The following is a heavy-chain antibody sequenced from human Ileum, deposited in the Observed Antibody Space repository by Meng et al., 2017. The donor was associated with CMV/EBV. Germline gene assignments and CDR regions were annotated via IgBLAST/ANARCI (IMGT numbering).Heavy chain of an antibody. D-gene: IGHD1-26*01. CDR3: ALGPGASTREGFDY. V-gene: IGHV4-4*07. Sequence: GMGPGNPPVTCPAPGVSSCGQVKYCSWTGTRPATGMGLDWFGRFYSSATYNYSPYLDSRVTMSLDTSKYPFSLNLRSVTAADTAKYECALGPGASTREGFDYWGLGTLVTVSS. CDR1: CGQVKYCS. CDR2: FYSSATY. J-gene: IGHJ4*02.